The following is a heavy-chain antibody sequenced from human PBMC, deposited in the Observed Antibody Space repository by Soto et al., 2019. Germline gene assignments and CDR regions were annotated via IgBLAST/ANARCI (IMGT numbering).Heavy chain of an antibody. V-gene: IGHV1-18*01. J-gene: IGHJ4*02. Sequence: GASVKVSCKASGYTFTSYGISWVRQAPGQGLEWMGWISAFNGNTNYAQKLRGRVTMTADTSTSTAYMELSSLRSDDTAVYYCARQIPAGVYWGQGTLVTVSS. CDR1: GYTFTSYG. CDR3: ARQIPAGVY. CDR2: ISAFNGNT. D-gene: IGHD6-25*01.